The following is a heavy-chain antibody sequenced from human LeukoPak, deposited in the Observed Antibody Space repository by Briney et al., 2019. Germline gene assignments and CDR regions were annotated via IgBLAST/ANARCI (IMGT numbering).Heavy chain of an antibody. D-gene: IGHD3-22*01. V-gene: IGHV3-30*03. CDR2: ISYDGSNK. CDR1: GFTFSSYG. CDR3: AREFDRGEIQTGTDY. Sequence: GGSLRLSCAASGFTFSSYGMHWVRQAPGKGLEWVAVISYDGSNKYYADSVKGRFTISRDNSKNTLYLQMNSLRAEDTAVYYCAREFDRGEIQTGTDYWGQGTLVTVSS. J-gene: IGHJ4*02.